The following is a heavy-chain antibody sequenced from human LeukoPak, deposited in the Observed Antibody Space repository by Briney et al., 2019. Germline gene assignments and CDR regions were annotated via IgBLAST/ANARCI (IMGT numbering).Heavy chain of an antibody. CDR1: DGSFSGYY. D-gene: IGHD3-22*01. CDR3: ARAPGTYYYDSSGYHRRSWFDP. V-gene: IGHV4-34*01. J-gene: IGHJ5*02. Sequence: PSETLSLTCAVYDGSFSGYYWSWIRQPPGKGLEWIGEINHSGSTNYNPSLKSRVTISVDTSKNQFSLKLSSVTAADTAVYYCARAPGTYYYDSSGYHRRSWFDPWGQGTLVTVSS. CDR2: INHSGST.